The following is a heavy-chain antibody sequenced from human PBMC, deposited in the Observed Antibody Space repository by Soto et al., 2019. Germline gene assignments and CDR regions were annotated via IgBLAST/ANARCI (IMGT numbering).Heavy chain of an antibody. D-gene: IGHD2-8*01. V-gene: IGHV3-23*01. Sequence: PGGSLRLSCAASGFTFSSYAMSWVRQAPGKGLEWVSAISGSGGSTYYADSVKGRFTISRDNSKNTLYLQMNSLRAEDTAVYYCARVGPNSCTNGVCYIYFDYWGQGTLVTVSS. CDR3: ARVGPNSCTNGVCYIYFDY. CDR2: ISGSGGST. CDR1: GFTFSSYA. J-gene: IGHJ4*02.